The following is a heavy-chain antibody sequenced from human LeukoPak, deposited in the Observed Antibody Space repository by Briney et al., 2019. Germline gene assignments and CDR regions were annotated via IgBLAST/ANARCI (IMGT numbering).Heavy chain of an antibody. J-gene: IGHJ6*03. CDR1: GYTFTGYY. Sequence: ASVKVSCKASGYTFTGYYMHWVRQAPGQGLEWMGRMNPNSGGTNYAQKFQGRVTMTRDTSISTAYMELSRLRSDDTAVYYCARVLPKNPNSVSDRRVYYYYRDASGKGTTVTASS. CDR3: ARVLPKNPNSVSDRRVYYYYRDA. D-gene: IGHD1-26*01. CDR2: MNPNSGGT. V-gene: IGHV1-2*06.